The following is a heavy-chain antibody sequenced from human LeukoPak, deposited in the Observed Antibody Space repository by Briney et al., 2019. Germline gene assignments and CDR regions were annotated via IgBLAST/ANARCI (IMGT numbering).Heavy chain of an antibody. CDR2: ISGSSTYI. D-gene: IGHD1-26*01. CDR1: GFTFSTYT. CDR3: ARDKRGANWFDP. J-gene: IGHJ5*02. V-gene: IGHV3-21*01. Sequence: GGSLRLSCSASGFTFSTYTMNWVRQAPGKGLEWVSSISGSSTYIYYADSVKGRCTISRDNAKNSLYLQMNSLRAQDTAVYYCARDKRGANWFDPWGQGTLVTVSS.